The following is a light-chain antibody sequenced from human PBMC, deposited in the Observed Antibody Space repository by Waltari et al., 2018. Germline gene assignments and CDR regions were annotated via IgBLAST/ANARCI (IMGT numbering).Light chain of an antibody. J-gene: IGKJ1*01. CDR2: WAS. CDR3: QQYYSTPLT. V-gene: IGKV4-1*01. CDR1: QSVLYTSNNKNY. Sequence: DIVMTQSPDSLAVSLGERATINCKSSQSVLYTSNNKNYLAWYQQNPGQPPKLLIYWASTRESGVPYRFSGSGSGTDFTLPISSLQAEDVAVYYCQQYYSTPLTFGQGTNVEIK.